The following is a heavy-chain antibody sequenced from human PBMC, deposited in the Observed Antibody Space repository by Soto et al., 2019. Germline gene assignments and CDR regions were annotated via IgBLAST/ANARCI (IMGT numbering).Heavy chain of an antibody. V-gene: IGHV1-18*01. J-gene: IGHJ3*02. D-gene: IGHD2-2*01. CDR3: ARDDLLVVPSALAI. Sequence: QVQLVQSGAEMKKPGASVRVSCKTSGDTFGTSGFHWVRQAPGQGLEWMGWISAYNGNTYYIQKLQGRVTMTTDTSTSTAYMELRSLKSDDTAVYFCARDDLLVVPSALAIWGQGTMVTVSS. CDR2: ISAYNGNT. CDR1: GDTFGTSG.